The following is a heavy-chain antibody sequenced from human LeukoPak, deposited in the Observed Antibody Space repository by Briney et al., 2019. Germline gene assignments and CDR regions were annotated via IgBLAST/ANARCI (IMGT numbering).Heavy chain of an antibody. CDR1: GFTFSSYA. CDR3: ARSTGTTAVDY. D-gene: IGHD1-1*01. V-gene: IGHV3-30-3*01. CDR2: ISYDGSNK. J-gene: IGHJ4*02. Sequence: GGSLRLSCAASGFTFSSYAMSWVRQAPGKGLEWVAVISYDGSNKHYADSVKGRFTISRDNSKNTLYLQMNSLRAEDTAVYYCARSTGTTAVDYWGQGTLVTVSS.